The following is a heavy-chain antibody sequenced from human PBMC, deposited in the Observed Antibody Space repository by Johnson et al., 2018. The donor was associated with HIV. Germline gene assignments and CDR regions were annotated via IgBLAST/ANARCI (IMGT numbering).Heavy chain of an antibody. Sequence: QVQLVESGGGLVQPGGSLRLSCAASGFTFSSYGIYWVRQAPGKGLEWVTVISYDGSTKYYADSVKGRFTISRDNSKNTLYLQMNSLRAEDTAMYYCAKNFRGGIVATGDAFDTWGQGTMVTVSA. CDR2: ISYDGSTK. V-gene: IGHV3-30*18. CDR1: GFTFSSYG. D-gene: IGHD6-13*01. J-gene: IGHJ3*02. CDR3: AKNFRGGIVATGDAFDT.